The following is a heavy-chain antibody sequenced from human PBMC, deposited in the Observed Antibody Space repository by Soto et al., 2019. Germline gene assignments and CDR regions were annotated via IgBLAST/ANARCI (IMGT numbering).Heavy chain of an antibody. CDR3: AHRRVVPAKGNNWFDT. Sequence: QITLKESGPTLVKPTQTLTLTCTFSGFSLSTSGVGVGWILQPPGQALDWLAFIYWDDDKRYSPSLKSRLTITTDTSKNQVVLTMTNMDPVDTATYYCAHRRVVPAKGNNWFDTWGQGTLVIVSS. CDR2: IYWDDDK. CDR1: GFSLSTSGVG. D-gene: IGHD2-15*01. V-gene: IGHV2-5*02. J-gene: IGHJ5*02.